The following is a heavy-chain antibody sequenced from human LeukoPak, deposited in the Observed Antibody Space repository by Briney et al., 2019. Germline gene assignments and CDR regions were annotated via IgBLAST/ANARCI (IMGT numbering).Heavy chain of an antibody. J-gene: IGHJ5*02. Sequence: PGGSLRLSCAASGFTVSSNYMSWVRQAPGKGLEWVSVIYSGGSTYYADSVKGRFTISRDNSKNTLYLQMNSLRAEDTAVYYCARGITMVRGVPQRGFDPWGQGNLVTVSS. D-gene: IGHD3-10*01. CDR3: ARGITMVRGVPQRGFDP. CDR1: GFTVSSNY. CDR2: IYSGGST. V-gene: IGHV3-66*01.